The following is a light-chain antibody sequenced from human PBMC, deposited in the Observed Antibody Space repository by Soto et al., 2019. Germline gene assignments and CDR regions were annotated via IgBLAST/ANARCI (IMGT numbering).Light chain of an antibody. CDR1: SSNIATNT. J-gene: IGLJ2*01. Sequence: QSVLTQPPSASGTPGQRVTISCSGSSSNIATNTVNWYQQFPGTAPKLLIYSHNQRPSGVPDRFSGSKSGTSASLAISGLQSEDEADYYCAAWDDSLNGVVFGGGTKLTVL. CDR3: AAWDDSLNGVV. V-gene: IGLV1-44*01. CDR2: SHN.